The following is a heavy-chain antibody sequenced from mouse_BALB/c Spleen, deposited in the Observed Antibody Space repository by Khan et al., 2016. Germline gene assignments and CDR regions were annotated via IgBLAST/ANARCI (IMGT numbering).Heavy chain of an antibody. CDR3: ASGGWLLPYYYAMDY. D-gene: IGHD2-3*01. J-gene: IGHJ4*01. Sequence: EVQLQESGPGLVKPSQSLSLTCSVTGYSITSGYYWNWIRQFPGNKLEWMGYISYDGSNNYNPSLKNRISITRDTSKHQFFLKLNSVTTEDTATYYCASGGWLLPYYYAMDYWGPGTSVTVSS. V-gene: IGHV3-6*02. CDR2: ISYDGSN. CDR1: GYSITSGYY.